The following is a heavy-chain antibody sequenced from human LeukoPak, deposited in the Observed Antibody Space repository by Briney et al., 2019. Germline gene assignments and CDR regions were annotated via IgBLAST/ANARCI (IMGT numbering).Heavy chain of an antibody. D-gene: IGHD4-17*01. Sequence: SVKVSCKASGYTFTSYGISWVRQAPGQGLEWMGWISAYNGNTNYAQKLQGRATMTTDTSTSTAYMELRSLRSDDTAVYYCARRDYGDLQTVYWGQGTLVTVSS. J-gene: IGHJ4*02. V-gene: IGHV1-18*01. CDR1: GYTFTSYG. CDR3: ARRDYGDLQTVY. CDR2: ISAYNGNT.